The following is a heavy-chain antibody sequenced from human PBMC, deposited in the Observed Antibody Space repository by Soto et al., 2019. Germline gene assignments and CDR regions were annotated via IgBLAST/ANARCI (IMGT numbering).Heavy chain of an antibody. J-gene: IGHJ4*02. CDR3: AKASQPSDTAMPYFDY. Sequence: GGSLRLSCAASGFTFSSYAMSWVRQAPGKGLEWVSAISGSGGSTYYADSVKGRFTISRDNSKNTLYLQMNSLRAEDTAVYYCAKASQPSDTAMPYFDYWGQGTLVTVSS. CDR1: GFTFSSYA. D-gene: IGHD5-18*01. V-gene: IGHV3-23*01. CDR2: ISGSGGST.